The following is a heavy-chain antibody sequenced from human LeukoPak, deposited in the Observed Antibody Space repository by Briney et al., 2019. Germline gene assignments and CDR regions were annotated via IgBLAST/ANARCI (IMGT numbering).Heavy chain of an antibody. Sequence: SETLSLTCTVSGGSISSSSYYWGWIRQPPGKGLEWIGSIYYSGSTYCNPSLKSRVTISVGTSKNQFSLKLSSVTAADTAVYYCARDGAYSSSYAFDIWGQGTMVTVSS. CDR2: IYYSGST. D-gene: IGHD6-6*01. J-gene: IGHJ3*02. V-gene: IGHV4-39*07. CDR1: GGSISSSSYY. CDR3: ARDGAYSSSYAFDI.